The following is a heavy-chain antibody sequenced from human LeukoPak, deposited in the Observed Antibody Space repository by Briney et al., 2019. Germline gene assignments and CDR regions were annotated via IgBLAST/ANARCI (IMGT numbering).Heavy chain of an antibody. CDR2: ISGSGGST. CDR1: GFTFSSYA. CDR3: VRFRGSFGLDY. Sequence: GSLRLSCAASGFTFSSYAMSWVRQAPGKGLEWVSAISGSGGSTYYADSVKGRFTISRDNSKNTPYLQMNSLRAEDTAVYYCVRFRGSFGLDYWGQGTLVTVSS. J-gene: IGHJ4*02. D-gene: IGHD3-10*01. V-gene: IGHV3-23*01.